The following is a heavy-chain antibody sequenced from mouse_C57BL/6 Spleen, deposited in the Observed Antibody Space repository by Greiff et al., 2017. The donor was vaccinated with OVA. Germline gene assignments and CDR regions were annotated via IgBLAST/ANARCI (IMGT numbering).Heavy chain of an antibody. Sequence: QVQLKESGAELVRPGSSVKLSCKASGYTFTSYWMHWVKQRPIQGLEWIGNIDPSDSETHYNQKFKDKATLTVDKSSSTAYMQLSSLTSEDSAVYYCARGGPWFAYWGQGTLVTVSA. CDR1: GYTFTSYW. J-gene: IGHJ3*01. CDR3: ARGGPWFAY. CDR2: IDPSDSET. V-gene: IGHV1-52*01.